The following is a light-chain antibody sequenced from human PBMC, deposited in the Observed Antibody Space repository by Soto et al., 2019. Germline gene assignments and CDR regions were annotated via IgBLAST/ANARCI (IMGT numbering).Light chain of an antibody. CDR2: EVS. J-gene: IGLJ3*02. CDR3: TSYTSSSSWV. CDR1: SSDVGAYNY. V-gene: IGLV2-14*01. Sequence: QSALTQPASVSGSPGQSITISCTGTSSDVGAYNYVSWYQQHPDKAPKLMIYEVSNRPSGLSNRFSGSKSGNTASLTISGLLAEDEADYYCTSYTSSSSWVFGGGTKLTVL.